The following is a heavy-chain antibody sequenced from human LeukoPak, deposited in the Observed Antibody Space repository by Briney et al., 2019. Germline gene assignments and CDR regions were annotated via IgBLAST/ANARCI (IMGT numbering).Heavy chain of an antibody. Sequence: SETLSLTCTVSGGSISSYYWSWLRQPPGKGLEWIGYIYYSGSTNCNPSLKSRVTISVDTSKNQFSLKLSSVTAADTAVYYCARVAAAGNDYWGQGTLVTVSS. D-gene: IGHD6-13*01. CDR2: IYYSGST. V-gene: IGHV4-59*01. J-gene: IGHJ4*02. CDR1: GGSISSYY. CDR3: ARVAAAGNDY.